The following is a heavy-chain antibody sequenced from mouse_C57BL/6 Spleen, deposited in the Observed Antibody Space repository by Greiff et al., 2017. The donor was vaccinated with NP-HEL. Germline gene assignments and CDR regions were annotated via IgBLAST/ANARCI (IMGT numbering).Heavy chain of an antibody. CDR2: ISSGSSTI. Sequence: EVKLQESGGGLVKPGGSLKLSCEASGFTFSDYGMHWVRQAPEKGLEWVAYISSGSSTIYYADTVKGRFTISRDNAKNTLFLQMTSLRSEDTAVYYCARGTKDFDYWGQGTTLTVSS. CDR3: ARGTKDFDY. V-gene: IGHV5-17*01. D-gene: IGHD1-3*01. J-gene: IGHJ2*01. CDR1: GFTFSDYG.